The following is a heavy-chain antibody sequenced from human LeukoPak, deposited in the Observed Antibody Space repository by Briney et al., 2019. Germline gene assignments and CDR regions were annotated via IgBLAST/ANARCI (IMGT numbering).Heavy chain of an antibody. CDR2: INHSGST. Sequence: SETLSLTCAVYGGSFSGYYWSWTRHPPGKGLEWIGEINHSGSTNYNPSLRSRVTISVDTSKNQFSLKLSSVTAADTAVYYCARRSGSYLNWFDPWGQGTLVTVSS. J-gene: IGHJ5*02. CDR3: ARRSGSYLNWFDP. D-gene: IGHD1-26*01. V-gene: IGHV4-34*01. CDR1: GGSFSGYY.